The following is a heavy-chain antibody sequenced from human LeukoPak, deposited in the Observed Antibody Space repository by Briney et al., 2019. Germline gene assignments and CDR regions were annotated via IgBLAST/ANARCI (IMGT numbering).Heavy chain of an antibody. D-gene: IGHD1-1*01. CDR2: VDHTGST. CDR3: ARGRVSSSTWYSTYYYYFYMDV. Sequence: PSETLSLTCTVSDDSITMYYWTWIRQPPGKGLEWIGYVDHTGSTNFNPSLNGRVSISRDTSKNLFSLRLRSVTAADTAVYFCARGRVSSSTWYSTYYYYFYMDVWGKGTTVTVSS. V-gene: IGHV4-59*01. J-gene: IGHJ6*03. CDR1: DDSITMYY.